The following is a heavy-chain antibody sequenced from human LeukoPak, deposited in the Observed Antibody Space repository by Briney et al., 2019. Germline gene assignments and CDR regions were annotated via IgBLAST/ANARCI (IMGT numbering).Heavy chain of an antibody. D-gene: IGHD1-1*01. CDR2: VDHTGST. CDR3: ARGRVSSSTWYSTYYYYFYMDV. Sequence: PSETLSLTCTVSDDSITMYYWTWIRQPPGKGLEWIGYVDHTGSTNFNPSLNGRVSISRDTSKNLFSLRLRSVTAADTAVYFCARGRVSSSTWYSTYYYYFYMDVWGKGTTVTVSS. V-gene: IGHV4-59*01. J-gene: IGHJ6*03. CDR1: DDSITMYY.